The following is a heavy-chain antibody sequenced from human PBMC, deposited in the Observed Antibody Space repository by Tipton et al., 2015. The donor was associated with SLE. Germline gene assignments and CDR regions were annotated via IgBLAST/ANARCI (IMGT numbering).Heavy chain of an antibody. CDR3: ARYNGGGSVDY. J-gene: IGHJ4*02. V-gene: IGHV4-59*08. Sequence: TLSLTCTVSGGSFTSHYCSWIRQPPGKGLEWIAYVSYSGRTSFNPSLKSRVTTSADTSKNQFSLNLSSVSAADTAIYYCARYNGGGSVDYWGQGILVTVSP. CDR1: GGSFTSHY. CDR2: VSYSGRT. D-gene: IGHD2-8*01.